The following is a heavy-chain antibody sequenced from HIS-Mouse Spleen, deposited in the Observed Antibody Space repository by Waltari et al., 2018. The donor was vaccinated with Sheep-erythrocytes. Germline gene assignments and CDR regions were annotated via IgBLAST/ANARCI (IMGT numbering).Heavy chain of an antibody. V-gene: IGHV4-39*07. D-gene: IGHD1-26*01. Sequence: QLQLQESGPGLVKPSETLSLTCTVSGGSISSSSYYWGWIRQPPGKGLEWIGSIYYSGGTYDNPSLKRRVTISVDTSKNQFSLKLSSVTAADTAVYYCARAPAALSGSYPRRGYYFDYWGQGTLVTVSS. CDR2: IYYSGGT. J-gene: IGHJ4*02. CDR1: GGSISSSSYY. CDR3: ARAPAALSGSYPRRGYYFDY.